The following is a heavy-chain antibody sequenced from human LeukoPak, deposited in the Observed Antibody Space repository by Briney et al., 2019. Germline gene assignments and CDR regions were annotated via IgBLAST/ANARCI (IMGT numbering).Heavy chain of an antibody. V-gene: IGHV3-48*01. D-gene: IGHD1-26*01. J-gene: IGHJ4*02. CDR3: AREGRSGSYDEY. Sequence: GGSLRLSCAASRFIFRSYWMTWVRQAPGKGLEWVSYISRDSTTYNAGSVRGRFTISRDNAKNSVYLQMNSLRAEDTAVYYCAREGRSGSYDEYWGQGTLVTVSS. CDR1: RFIFRSYW. CDR2: ISRDSTT.